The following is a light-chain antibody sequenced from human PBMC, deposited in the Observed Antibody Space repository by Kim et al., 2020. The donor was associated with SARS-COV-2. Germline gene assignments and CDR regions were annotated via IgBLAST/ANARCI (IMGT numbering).Light chain of an antibody. CDR1: SSDVGGYNY. CDR2: EVS. CDR3: SSYGGSNNHVV. J-gene: IGLJ2*01. Sequence: QSALTQPPSASGSPGQSVTISCTGTSSDVGGYNYVSWYQQHPGKVPKLMIYEVSKRPSGVPDRFSGSKSGNTASLTVSGLQAADEADYFCSSYGGSNNHVVFGGGTKLTVL. V-gene: IGLV2-8*01.